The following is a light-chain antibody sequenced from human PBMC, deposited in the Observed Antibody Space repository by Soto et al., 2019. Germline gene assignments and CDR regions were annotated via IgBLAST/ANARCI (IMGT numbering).Light chain of an antibody. Sequence: EIVMTQSPSTLSVSPGDRATLSCRASQSVNSNLAWYQQKPGKAPRRLLYEASTRATGIPARFSGSGSGTESKLTLSILQSEDFAVYHCQQYNNWPPMYTLGQGTKLDIK. V-gene: IGKV3-15*01. CDR3: QQYNNWPPMYT. CDR1: QSVNSN. J-gene: IGKJ2*01. CDR2: EAS.